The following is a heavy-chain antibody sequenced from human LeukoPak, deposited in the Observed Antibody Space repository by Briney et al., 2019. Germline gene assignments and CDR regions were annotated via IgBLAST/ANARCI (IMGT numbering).Heavy chain of an antibody. V-gene: IGHV1-69*13. D-gene: IGHD4-17*01. J-gene: IGHJ6*02. Sequence: ASVKVSCKASGGTFSSYAISWVRQAPGQGLEWMGGIIPIFGTANYAQKFQGRVTITADESTSTAYMELSSLRSEDTAVYYCARDSDRDYGEGFYYGMDVWGQGTTVTVSS. CDR2: IIPIFGTA. CDR3: ARDSDRDYGEGFYYGMDV. CDR1: GGTFSSYA.